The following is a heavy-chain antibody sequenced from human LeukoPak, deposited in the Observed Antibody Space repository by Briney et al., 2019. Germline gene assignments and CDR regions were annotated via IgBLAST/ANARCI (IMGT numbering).Heavy chain of an antibody. J-gene: IGHJ5*02. CDR1: GGSFSGYY. CDR2: INHSGST. CDR3: ARHPGTPALISYAAWFDP. D-gene: IGHD2-8*01. V-gene: IGHV4-34*01. Sequence: SETLSLTCAVYGGSFSGYYWSWIRQPPGKGLEWIGEINHSGSTNYNPSLKSRVTISVDTSKNQFSLKLSSVTAADTAVYYCARHPGTPALISYAAWFDPWGQGTLVTVSS.